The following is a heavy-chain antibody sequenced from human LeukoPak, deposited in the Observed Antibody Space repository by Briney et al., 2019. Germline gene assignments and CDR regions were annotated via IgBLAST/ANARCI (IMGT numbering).Heavy chain of an antibody. D-gene: IGHD1-26*01. CDR3: ARAPSYSGSYPRPTYAFDI. V-gene: IGHV4-38-2*02. CDR2: IYHSGST. CDR1: GGSISSYY. Sequence: PSQTLSLTCTVSGGSISSYYWSWIRQPPGKGLEWIGSIYHSGSTYYNPSLKSRVTISVDTSKNQFSLKLSSVTAADTAVYYCARAPSYSGSYPRPTYAFDIWGQGTMVTVSS. J-gene: IGHJ3*02.